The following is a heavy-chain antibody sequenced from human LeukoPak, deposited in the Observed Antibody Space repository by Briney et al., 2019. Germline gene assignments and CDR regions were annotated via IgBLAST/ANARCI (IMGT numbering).Heavy chain of an antibody. V-gene: IGHV1-2*02. CDR1: GYTFTGYH. D-gene: IGHD3-9*01. Sequence: ASVKVSCEAPGYTFTGYHIHWVRQAPGQGLEWMGWINPDSGGTNFPQNFQGRVTMTRDTSISTAYMEISWLRSDDTAVYYCARDLTGDPAAYFDFWGQGTLVTVSS. CDR3: ARDLTGDPAAYFDF. CDR2: INPDSGGT. J-gene: IGHJ4*02.